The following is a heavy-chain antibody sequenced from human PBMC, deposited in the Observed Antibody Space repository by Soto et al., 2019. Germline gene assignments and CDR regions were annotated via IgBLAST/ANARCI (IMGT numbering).Heavy chain of an antibody. V-gene: IGHV4-39*01. J-gene: IGHJ4*02. D-gene: IGHD3-22*01. Sequence: QVRLQESGPGLVKPSETLSLICTVSGVSISSTNYYWGWIRQPPGKGLEWIGSIYYTGITYYNPSLKSRVTISVDTSKNQFSLDLTSVTAADTAVYYCARRYDRTNYYYYFDFWGQGALVTVST. CDR3: ARRYDRTNYYYYFDF. CDR2: IYYTGIT. CDR1: GVSISSTNYY.